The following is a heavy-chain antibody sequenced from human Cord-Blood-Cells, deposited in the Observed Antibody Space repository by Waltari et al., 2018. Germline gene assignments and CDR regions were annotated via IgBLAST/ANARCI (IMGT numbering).Heavy chain of an antibody. D-gene: IGHD2-21*02. V-gene: IGHV4-34*01. J-gene: IGHJ4*02. CDR1: GGSFSGYY. CDR3: ARRGLTTHIVVVTAIDY. CDR2: INHSGST. Sequence: QVQLQQWGAGLLKPSETLSLTCAVYGGSFSGYYWSRIRPPPGKGLEWIGEINHSGSTNYNPSLKSRVTISVDTSKNQFSLKLSSVTAADTAVYYCARRGLTTHIVVVTAIDYWGQGTLVTVSS.